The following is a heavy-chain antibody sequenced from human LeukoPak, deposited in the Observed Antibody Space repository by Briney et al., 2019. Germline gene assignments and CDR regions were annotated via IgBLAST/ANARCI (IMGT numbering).Heavy chain of an antibody. CDR1: GVSFSTYS. D-gene: IGHD4/OR15-4a*01. CDR2: ISGSSNYI. V-gene: IGHV3-21*01. CDR3: ARVSSVPTPRALDY. J-gene: IGHJ4*02. Sequence: GGSLRLSCAASGVSFSTYSMNWVRQAPGKGPEWVSSISGSSNYIFYTDSVKGRFTVSRDNAKNSLYLQMNSLRGEDTAVYYCARVSSVPTPRALDYWGQGTLVTVSS.